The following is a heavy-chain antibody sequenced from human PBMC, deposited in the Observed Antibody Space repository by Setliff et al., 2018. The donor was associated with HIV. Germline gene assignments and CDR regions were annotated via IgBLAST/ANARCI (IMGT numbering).Heavy chain of an antibody. V-gene: IGHV3-7*03. CDR1: GFTFNNAW. Sequence: GSLRLSCVASGFTFNNAWMNWVRQAPGKGPEWVANIKTDGSEKFYVDSVKGRFTISRDNAKNSLYLQMNSLRAEDTALYYCARGVTMIEGGYYFDYWGQGTLVTVSS. CDR2: IKTDGSEK. CDR3: ARGVTMIEGGYYFDY. D-gene: IGHD3-22*01. J-gene: IGHJ4*02.